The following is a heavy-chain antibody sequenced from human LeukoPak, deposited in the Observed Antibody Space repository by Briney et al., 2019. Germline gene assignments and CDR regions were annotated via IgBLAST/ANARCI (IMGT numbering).Heavy chain of an antibody. Sequence: GGSLRLSCAASGFNFNTYAMNWVRQAPGKGLEWISYISSSSSTIYYADSVKGRFSISRDNAKNSVYLEMNSPGDEDTAVYYCTRVGGYQLPKFDYWGRGSLVTVSS. CDR2: ISSSSSTI. V-gene: IGHV3-48*02. CDR3: TRVGGYQLPKFDY. J-gene: IGHJ4*02. D-gene: IGHD2-2*01. CDR1: GFNFNTYA.